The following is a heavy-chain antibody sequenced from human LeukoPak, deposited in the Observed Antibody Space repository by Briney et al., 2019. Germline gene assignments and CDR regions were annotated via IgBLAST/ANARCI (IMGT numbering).Heavy chain of an antibody. V-gene: IGHV3-11*04. CDR1: GFTFSDYY. J-gene: IGHJ6*04. Sequence: GGSLRLSCAASGFTFSDYYMNWIRQAPGKGLEWVSYISSSGSTIYYTDYADSVKGRFTISRDNAKNSLYLQMNSLRAEDTAVYYCARSYDGNSDVWGKGTTVTVSS. D-gene: IGHD4-23*01. CDR2: ISSSGSTI. CDR3: ARSYDGNSDV.